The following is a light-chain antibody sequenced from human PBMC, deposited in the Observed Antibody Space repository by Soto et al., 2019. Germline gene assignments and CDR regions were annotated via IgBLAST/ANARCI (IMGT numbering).Light chain of an antibody. Sequence: IVLTQSPATLSLSPGERATLCCRASQSVSSYLAWYQQKPGQAPRLLIYDASNRATGIPARFSGSGSGTDFTLTISSLEPEDFAVYYCQQRSNWPLTFGQGTRLEIK. CDR1: QSVSSY. J-gene: IGKJ5*01. V-gene: IGKV3-11*01. CDR2: DAS. CDR3: QQRSNWPLT.